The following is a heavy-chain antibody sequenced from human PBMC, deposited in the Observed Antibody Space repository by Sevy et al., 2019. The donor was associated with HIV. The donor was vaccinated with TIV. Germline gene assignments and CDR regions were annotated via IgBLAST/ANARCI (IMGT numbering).Heavy chain of an antibody. J-gene: IGHJ4*02. Sequence: EGSLRLSCAASGFTFSTYGMHWVRQAPGKGLEWVAVIWFDGSNTYYAHSVKGRFTISRDIAKNTLHLQMNSLRAEDTAVYYCARDLEFYDYGDYGPAFMPDYWGQGTLVTVSS. CDR2: IWFDGSNT. CDR1: GFTFSTYG. D-gene: IGHD4-17*01. CDR3: ARDLEFYDYGDYGPAFMPDY. V-gene: IGHV3-33*01.